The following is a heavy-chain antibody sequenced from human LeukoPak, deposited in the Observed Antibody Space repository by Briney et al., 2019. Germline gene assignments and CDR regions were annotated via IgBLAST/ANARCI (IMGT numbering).Heavy chain of an antibody. CDR1: GYSFTSYW. D-gene: IGHD3-10*01. CDR2: IDPSDSYT. J-gene: IGHJ4*02. V-gene: IGHV5-10-1*01. Sequence: GESLQVSCTGSGYSFTSYWISWVRQMPGKGLEWMGRIDPSDSYTNYSPSFQGHVTISADKSIRTAYLQWSSLKASDTAMYYCARQRGSGSYFDYWGQGTLVTVSS. CDR3: ARQRGSGSYFDY.